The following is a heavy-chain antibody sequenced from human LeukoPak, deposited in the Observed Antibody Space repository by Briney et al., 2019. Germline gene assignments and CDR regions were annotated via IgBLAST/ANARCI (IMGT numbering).Heavy chain of an antibody. D-gene: IGHD3-10*01. CDR1: GFTFSSYE. V-gene: IGHV3-48*03. CDR3: ARGLYGSGSYYTYYYYMDV. J-gene: IGHJ6*03. Sequence: GGSLRLSCAASGFTFSSYEMNWVRQAPGKGLEWVSSISRSATTIYYADSVKGRFTVSRDNAKNSLYLQMNSLRAEDTAVYYCARGLYGSGSYYTYYYYMDVWGKGTTVTISS. CDR2: ISRSATTI.